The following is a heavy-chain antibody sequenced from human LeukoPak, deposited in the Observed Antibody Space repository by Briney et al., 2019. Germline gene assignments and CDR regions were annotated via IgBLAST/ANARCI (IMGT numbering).Heavy chain of an antibody. CDR2: MYHSGGT. J-gene: IGHJ5*02. Sequence: SETLSLTCAVSGGSISSGGYSWSWIRQPPGKGLEWIGYMYHSGGTYYNPSLKSRVTISVDRSKNQFSLELRSVTAADTAVYYCARAAPYGSGRNWFDPWGQGTVVTVSS. V-gene: IGHV4-30-2*01. CDR1: GGSISSGGYS. CDR3: ARAAPYGSGRNWFDP. D-gene: IGHD3-10*01.